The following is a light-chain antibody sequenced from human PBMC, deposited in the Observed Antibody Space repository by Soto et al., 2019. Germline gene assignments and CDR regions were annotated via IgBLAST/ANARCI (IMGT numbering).Light chain of an antibody. CDR2: WAS. CDR1: QSVFSNSNNKNC. CDR3: QHYYRIPWT. J-gene: IGKJ1*01. V-gene: IGKV4-1*01. Sequence: DIVMTQSPDSLAVSLGERATINCKSSQSVFSNSNNKNCIAWYQQKSGQPPTLLIYWASSRESGVPDRFRGCGSGTDFTLTISSLQAEDVATYYCQHYYRIPWTFGQGTKGDIK.